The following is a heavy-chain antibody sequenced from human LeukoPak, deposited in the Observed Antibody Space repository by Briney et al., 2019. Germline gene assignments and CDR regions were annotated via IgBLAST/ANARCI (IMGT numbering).Heavy chain of an antibody. Sequence: SQTLSLTCAISGDSVSSNNAAWNWIRQSPSRGLEWLGRTYYRSKWYNDFAVSVKSRITINPNTSKNQFSLQLNSVTPEDTAVYFCARGHSSVLTGFDYWGQGTLVTVSS. CDR1: GDSVSSNNAA. D-gene: IGHD3-22*01. V-gene: IGHV6-1*01. J-gene: IGHJ4*02. CDR2: TYYRSKWYN. CDR3: ARGHSSVLTGFDY.